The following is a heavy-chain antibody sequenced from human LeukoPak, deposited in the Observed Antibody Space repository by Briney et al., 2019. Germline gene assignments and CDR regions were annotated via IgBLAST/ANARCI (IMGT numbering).Heavy chain of an antibody. D-gene: IGHD3-22*01. J-gene: IGHJ4*02. CDR3: ARGYYYHTSGYWGIDY. CDR2: IWYDGGNK. Sequence: GGSLRLSCAASGFTFSHHHIHWVRQAPGKGLEWVALIWYDGGNKYYADSVKGRYTISRDNSKNTLYLQMNSLRAEDTAVYYCARGYYYHTSGYWGIDYWGQGTLVTVSS. CDR1: GFTFSHHH. V-gene: IGHV3-33*08.